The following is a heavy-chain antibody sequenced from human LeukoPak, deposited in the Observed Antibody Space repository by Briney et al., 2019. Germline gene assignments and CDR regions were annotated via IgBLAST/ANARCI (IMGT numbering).Heavy chain of an antibody. V-gene: IGHV1-24*01. CDR2: FDPEDGET. CDR3: ATVQQWLVPAYYYYGMDV. CDR1: GYTLTELS. Sequence: ASVKVSCKVSGYTLTELSMHWVRQAPGKGLGWMGGFDPEDGETIYAQKFQGRVTMTEDTSTDTAYMELSSLRSEDTAVYYCATVQQWLVPAYYYYGMDVWGQGTTVTASS. J-gene: IGHJ6*02. D-gene: IGHD6-19*01.